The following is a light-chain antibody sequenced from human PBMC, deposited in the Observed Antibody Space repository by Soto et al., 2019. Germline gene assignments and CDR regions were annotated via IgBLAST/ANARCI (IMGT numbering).Light chain of an antibody. J-gene: IGKJ4*01. V-gene: IGKV3-20*01. Sequence: EIVLTQSPGTLSLSPGETATLSCRASRSVSSNYLAWYQQRPGQAPRLLINRASNRATGIPDRFTGSGSGTDFTLTINRLEPADFAVYYCQQFSSYPLTFGGGTKVDIK. CDR3: QQFSSYPLT. CDR1: RSVSSNY. CDR2: RAS.